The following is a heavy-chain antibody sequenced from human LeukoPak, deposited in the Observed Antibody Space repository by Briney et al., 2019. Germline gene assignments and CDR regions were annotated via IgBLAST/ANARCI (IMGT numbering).Heavy chain of an antibody. V-gene: IGHV3-33*01. D-gene: IGHD3-3*01. CDR1: GFTFSSYG. CDR3: ARDPPHYDFWSGYLDRGAFDI. CDR2: IWYDGSNK. Sequence: PGRSLRLSCAASGFTFSSYGMHWVRQAPGKGLGWVAVIWYDGSNKYYADSVKGRFTISRDNSKNPLYLQMNSLRAEDTAVYYCARDPPHYDFWSGYLDRGAFDIWGQGTMVTVSS. J-gene: IGHJ3*02.